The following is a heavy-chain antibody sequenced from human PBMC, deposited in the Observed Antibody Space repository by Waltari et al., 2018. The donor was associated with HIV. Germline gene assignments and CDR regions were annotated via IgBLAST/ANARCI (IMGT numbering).Heavy chain of an antibody. J-gene: IGHJ6*02. V-gene: IGHV3-7*01. Sequence: EVQLMESGGGLGQSGGSLRLSCSASGFTFTTYRMSWVRQTPGKGLEWVAYIKDDGSEKYYMGSVKGRFTISRDNAKNSMFLQMNSLRAEDTAVYYCARIGTFPHNYAIDFWGQGTTVTVSS. CDR1: GFTFTTYR. CDR3: ARIGTFPHNYAIDF. D-gene: IGHD1-26*01. CDR2: IKDDGSEK.